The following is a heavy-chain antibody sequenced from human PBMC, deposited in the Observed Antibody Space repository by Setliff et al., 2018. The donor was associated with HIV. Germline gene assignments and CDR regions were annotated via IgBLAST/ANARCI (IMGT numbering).Heavy chain of an antibody. J-gene: IGHJ4*02. D-gene: IGHD3-10*01. CDR1: GYSLSSGFY. CDR3: ARSWGSGSYPY. CDR2: IYHSGNT. Sequence: SETLSLTCSVSGYSLSSGFYWGWIRQAPGKGLEWIANIYHSGNTYHNPSLKSRVTISVDTSKNQFSLKLTSVTAADTAVYYCARSWGSGSYPYWGQGTLVTVSS. V-gene: IGHV4-38-2*01.